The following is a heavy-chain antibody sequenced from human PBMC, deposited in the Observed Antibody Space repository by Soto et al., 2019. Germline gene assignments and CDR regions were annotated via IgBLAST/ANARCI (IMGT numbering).Heavy chain of an antibody. CDR2: ISDSGVT. CDR1: GDSIIRSF. Sequence: QVQLQESGPRLVKSSETLSLVCSVSGDSIIRSFWGWIRQSPGKGLEYIGYISDSGVTHYDPSLKSRVIIAVDTSNTQFSLKLASVTAADTAMYYCARGAWDFSRPDSFDIWGQGTMVTVSS. J-gene: IGHJ3*02. V-gene: IGHV4-59*01. CDR3: ARGAWDFSRPDSFDI. D-gene: IGHD1-26*01.